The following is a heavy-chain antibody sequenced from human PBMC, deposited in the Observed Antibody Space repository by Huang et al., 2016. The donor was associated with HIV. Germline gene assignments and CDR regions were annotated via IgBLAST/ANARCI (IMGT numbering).Heavy chain of an antibody. CDR2: INHIGKT. Sequence: QVQLRQWGAGLVKPSETLSLTCAVYGGSFSGYYWTWIRQSPGKGLEWIGEINHIGKTTYQPSLKSRVTISEDTAKNQFSVQLTSVSAADTGVYFCAREKAADSAWYGVYYFDYWGEGALVTVTS. CDR3: AREKAADSAWYGVYYFDY. J-gene: IGHJ4*02. D-gene: IGHD6-19*01. V-gene: IGHV4-34*01. CDR1: GGSFSGYY.